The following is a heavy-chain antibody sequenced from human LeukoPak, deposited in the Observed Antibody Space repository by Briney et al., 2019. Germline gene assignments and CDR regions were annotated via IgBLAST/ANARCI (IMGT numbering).Heavy chain of an antibody. D-gene: IGHD1-26*01. CDR1: GFTFSGSA. Sequence: GGSLRLSCAASGFTFSGSAIHWVRQASGKGLEWVGRIGSKTENYATAYAASVKGRFTISRDDSKNMAYLQLNSLKIEDTAVYFCTRRERRLVNFDFWGQGTLVTVSS. J-gene: IGHJ4*02. V-gene: IGHV3-73*01. CDR2: IGSKTENYAT. CDR3: TRRERRLVNFDF.